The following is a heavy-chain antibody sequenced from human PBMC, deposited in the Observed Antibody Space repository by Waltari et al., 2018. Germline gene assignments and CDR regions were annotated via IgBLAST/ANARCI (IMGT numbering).Heavy chain of an antibody. CDR1: GYSISSGYY. Sequence: QVQLQESGPGLVKPSETLSLTCAVSGYSISSGYYWGWRRQPPGTGLEWLGSIYHSGGTCYNPSRKSRVTISVDTSKNQFSLKLSSVTAADTAVYYCAISLGNGGWFDYWGQGTLVTVSS. J-gene: IGHJ4*02. D-gene: IGHD7-27*01. V-gene: IGHV4-38-2*01. CDR2: IYHSGGT. CDR3: AISLGNGGWFDY.